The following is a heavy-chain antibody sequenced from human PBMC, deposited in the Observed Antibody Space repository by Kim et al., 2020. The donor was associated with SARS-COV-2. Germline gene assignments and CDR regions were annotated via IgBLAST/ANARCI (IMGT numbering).Heavy chain of an antibody. D-gene: IGHD1-26*01. V-gene: IGHV3-64D*09. Sequence: ADAVKSRFTIHRDNSKNTLYLLMSSLRAEDTAVYYCVKDAVVGAFRWFDPWGQGTLVTVSS. J-gene: IGHJ5*02. CDR3: VKDAVVGAFRWFDP.